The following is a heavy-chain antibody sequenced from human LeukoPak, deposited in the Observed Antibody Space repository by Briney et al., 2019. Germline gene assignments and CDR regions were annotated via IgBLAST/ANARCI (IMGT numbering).Heavy chain of an antibody. CDR2: IYYSGST. V-gene: IGHV4-31*03. CDR1: GGSISSGGYY. J-gene: IGHJ5*02. Sequence: PSETLSLTCTVSGGSISSGGYYWSWIRQHPGKGLEWIGYIYYSGSTYYNPSLKSRVTISVDTSKNQFSLKLSSVTAADTAVYYCARGSPLPYYYGSGSYYANWFDPWGQGTLVTVSS. D-gene: IGHD3-10*01. CDR3: ARGSPLPYYYGSGSYYANWFDP.